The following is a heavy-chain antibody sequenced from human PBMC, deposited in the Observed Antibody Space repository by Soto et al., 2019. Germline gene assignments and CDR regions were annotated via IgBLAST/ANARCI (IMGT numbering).Heavy chain of an antibody. Sequence: EVQLVESGGGLVKPGGSLRLSCAASGFTFSSYSMNWVRQAPGKGLEWVSSISSSSSYIYYADSVKGRFTISRDNAKKSQYLQKNSLRAEDPAVDYCAAGDYDFWSGYYCYYYGMDVWGLGSTVTVSS. CDR2: ISSSSSYI. J-gene: IGHJ6*02. CDR3: AAGDYDFWSGYYCYYYGMDV. CDR1: GFTFSSYS. D-gene: IGHD3-3*01. V-gene: IGHV3-21*01.